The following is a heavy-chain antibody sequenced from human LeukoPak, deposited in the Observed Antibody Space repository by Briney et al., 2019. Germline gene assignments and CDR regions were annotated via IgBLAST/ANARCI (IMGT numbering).Heavy chain of an antibody. CDR2: IKHDGSEK. J-gene: IGHJ4*02. Sequence: GGSLRLSCAASGFIFTNYFMSWVRQAPGKGLEWVASIKHDGSEKYYVDSVRGRFTISRDNPTNSLYLQINSLRAEDTALYYCGRLARNAWYAVDYWGQGTLVTVSS. D-gene: IGHD6-19*01. V-gene: IGHV3-7*01. CDR3: GRLARNAWYAVDY. CDR1: GFIFTNYF.